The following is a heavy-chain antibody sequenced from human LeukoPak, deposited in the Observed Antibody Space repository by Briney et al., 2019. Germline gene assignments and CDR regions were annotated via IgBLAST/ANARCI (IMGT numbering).Heavy chain of an antibody. CDR3: ARGDLTVASFFDS. CDR1: GFTFSSYA. J-gene: IGHJ4*02. CDR2: ISYDGSTK. V-gene: IGHV3-30*04. Sequence: GGSLRLSCAASGFTFSSYAMHWVRQPPGKGLEWVAVISYDGSTKSYADSVTGRFTFSRDNSENTLYLQMNSLRAEDTAVYYCARGDLTVASFFDSWGQGTLVTVSS. D-gene: IGHD4-23*01.